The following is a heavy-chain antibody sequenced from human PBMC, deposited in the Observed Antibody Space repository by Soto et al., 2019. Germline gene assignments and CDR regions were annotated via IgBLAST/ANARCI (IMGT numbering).Heavy chain of an antibody. Sequence: QVPLVQSGAEVKKPGASVKVSCKASGYTFTSYDINWVRQATGQGLEWMGWMNPNSGNTGYAQKFQGRVTMTRNTSISTAYMELSSLRSEDTAVYYCARGGYSSSWYSGPDYYYYGMDVWGQGTTVTVSS. CDR1: GYTFTSYD. J-gene: IGHJ6*02. V-gene: IGHV1-8*01. CDR3: ARGGYSSSWYSGPDYYYYGMDV. D-gene: IGHD6-13*01. CDR2: MNPNSGNT.